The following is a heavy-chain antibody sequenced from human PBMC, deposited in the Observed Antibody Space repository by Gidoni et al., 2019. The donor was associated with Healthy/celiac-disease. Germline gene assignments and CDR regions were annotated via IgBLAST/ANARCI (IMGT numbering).Heavy chain of an antibody. V-gene: IGHV4-34*01. J-gene: IGHJ5*02. Sequence: QVQLQPWGAGLLKPSEPLSLTCAVYGGSFSGYYWSWIRQPPGKGLEWIGEINHSGSTNYNPSLKSRVTISVDTSKNQFSLKLSSVTAADTAVYNCATESLRIAAASTDKRGWFDPWGQGTLVTVSS. CDR2: INHSGST. D-gene: IGHD6-13*01. CDR3: ATESLRIAAASTDKRGWFDP. CDR1: GGSFSGYY.